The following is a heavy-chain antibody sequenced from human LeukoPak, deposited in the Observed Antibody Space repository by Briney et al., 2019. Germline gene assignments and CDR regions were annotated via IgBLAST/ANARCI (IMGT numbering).Heavy chain of an antibody. V-gene: IGHV4-39*01. D-gene: IGHD3-22*01. CDR1: GGSTSSSSFY. CDR3: ARLRAYYYDSSGYYNFDF. J-gene: IGHJ4*02. CDR2: ISYSGRT. Sequence: SETLSLTCTVSGGSTSSSSFYWGWIRQPPGKGLECIGRISYSGRTYYNPSLQSRVTISVDTSKSQFSLRLSSETAADTAVYYCARLRAYYYDSSGYYNFDFWGQGTLVTVSS.